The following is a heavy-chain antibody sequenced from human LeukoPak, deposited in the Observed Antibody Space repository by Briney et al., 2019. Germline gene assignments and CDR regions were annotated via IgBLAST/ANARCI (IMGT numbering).Heavy chain of an antibody. CDR1: GGSFSGYY. D-gene: IGHD4-17*01. CDR3: ARRLAKYGDYYFDY. Sequence: PSETLSLTCAVYGGSFSGYYWSWIRQPPGKGLEWIGEINHSGSTNYNPSLKSRVTISVDTSKNQFSLKLSSVTAADTAVYYCARRLAKYGDYYFDYWGQGTLVTVSS. CDR2: INHSGST. V-gene: IGHV4-34*01. J-gene: IGHJ4*02.